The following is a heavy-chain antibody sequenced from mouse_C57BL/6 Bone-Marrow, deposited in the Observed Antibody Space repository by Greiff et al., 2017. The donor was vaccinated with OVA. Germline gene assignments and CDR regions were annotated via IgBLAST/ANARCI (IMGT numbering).Heavy chain of an antibody. CDR3: ATTVVAPLDY. CDR2: IDPSDSYT. Sequence: VQLQQPGAELVMPGASVKLSCKASGYTFTSYWMHWVKQRPGQGLEWIGEIDPSDSYTNYNQKFKGKSTLTVDKSSSTAYMQLSSLTSEYAAVYYSATTVVAPLDYWGQGTTLTVSS. CDR1: GYTFTSYW. J-gene: IGHJ2*01. D-gene: IGHD1-1*01. V-gene: IGHV1-69*01.